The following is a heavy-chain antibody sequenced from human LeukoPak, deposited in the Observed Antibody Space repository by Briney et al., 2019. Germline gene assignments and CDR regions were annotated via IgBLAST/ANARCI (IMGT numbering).Heavy chain of an antibody. D-gene: IGHD3-10*01. CDR1: GGSINNYY. J-gene: IGHJ5*02. CDR2: IYYSGST. CDR3: ARERSMVRGMSWFDP. Sequence: SETLSLTCTVSGGSINNYYWSWIRQPPGRGREWIGYIYYSGSTNYNPSLKSRVTISVDTSKNQFSLKLSSVTAADTAVYYCARERSMVRGMSWFDPWGQGTLVTVSS. V-gene: IGHV4-59*01.